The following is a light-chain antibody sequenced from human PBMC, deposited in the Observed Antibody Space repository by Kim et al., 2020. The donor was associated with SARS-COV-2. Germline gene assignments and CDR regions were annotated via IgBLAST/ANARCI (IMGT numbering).Light chain of an antibody. J-gene: IGKJ1*01. Sequence: DIVMTQSPDSLAVSLGERATINCKSNQSVLYSSNNKNYLVWYQQKPGQPPKLLIYWASTRESGVPDRFSGSGSGTDFTLTISSLQAEDVAVYYCQQYYSTPPTFGQGTKVDIK. V-gene: IGKV4-1*01. CDR3: QQYYSTPPT. CDR2: WAS. CDR1: QSVLYSSNNKNY.